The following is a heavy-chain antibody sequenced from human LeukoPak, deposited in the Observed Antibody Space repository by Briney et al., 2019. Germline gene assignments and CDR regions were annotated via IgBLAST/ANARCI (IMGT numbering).Heavy chain of an antibody. J-gene: IGHJ4*02. V-gene: IGHV3-21*01. CDR3: ARDLTGVYGDGDY. Sequence: PGGSLRLSCAASGFTFSSYSMNWVRQAPGKGLEWVSPISGSSSYIYYADSVKGRFTISRDNAKNSLYLQMNSLRAEDTAVYYCARDLTGVYGDGDYWGQGTLVTVSS. CDR2: ISGSSSYI. CDR1: GFTFSSYS. D-gene: IGHD7-27*01.